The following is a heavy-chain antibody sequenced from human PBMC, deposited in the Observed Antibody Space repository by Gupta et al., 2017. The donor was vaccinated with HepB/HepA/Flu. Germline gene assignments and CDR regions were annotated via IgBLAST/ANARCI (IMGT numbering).Heavy chain of an antibody. CDR1: GFTLSNYG. Sequence: EVQLLESGGGLVQPGGSLRVSCAASGFTLSNYGMNWVRQAPGKGLEWVSGITGSGSTYYADAGNGRFTISRDNSQNTRDLHMNSLRAEDTAIYYCARDECGAAAAGTAFANWGQGTLVTVSS. D-gene: IGHD6-13*01. CDR3: ARDECGAAAAGTAFAN. V-gene: IGHV3-23*01. CDR2: ITGSGST. J-gene: IGHJ4*02.